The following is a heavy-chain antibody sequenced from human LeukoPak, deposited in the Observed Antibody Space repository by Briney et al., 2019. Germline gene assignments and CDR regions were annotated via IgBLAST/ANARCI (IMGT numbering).Heavy chain of an antibody. CDR3: AREPLWFGELFFDY. CDR2: IYSGGST. D-gene: IGHD3-10*01. J-gene: IGHJ4*02. V-gene: IGHV3-66*01. CDR1: GFTVSSNY. Sequence: GGSLRLSCAASGFTVSSNYMSWVRQAPGKGLEWVSVIYSGGSTYYADSVKGRFTISRDNSKNTLYLQMNSLRAEDTAVYYCAREPLWFGELFFDYWGQGTLPPSPQ.